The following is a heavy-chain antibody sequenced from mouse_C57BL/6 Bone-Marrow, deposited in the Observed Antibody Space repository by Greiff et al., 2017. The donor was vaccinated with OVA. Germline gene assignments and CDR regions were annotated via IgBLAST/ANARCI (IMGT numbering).Heavy chain of an antibody. CDR1: GFSLTSYA. CDR3: ARNSYCSSCYYAMDY. D-gene: IGHD1-1*01. Sequence: QVQLKESGPGLVAPSQSLSITCTVSGFSLTSYAISWVRQPPGKGLEWLGVIWTGGGTNYTSALKSRLSISKDNSKIQVFLKMNSLQTDDTARYYCARNSYCSSCYYAMDYWGQGTSVTVSS. J-gene: IGHJ4*01. V-gene: IGHV2-9-1*01. CDR2: IWTGGGT.